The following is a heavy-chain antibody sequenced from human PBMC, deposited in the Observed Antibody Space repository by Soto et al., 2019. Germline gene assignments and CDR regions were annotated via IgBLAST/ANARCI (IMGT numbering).Heavy chain of an antibody. CDR3: AVVPAAIGYFRFFDP. J-gene: IGHJ5*02. D-gene: IGHD2-2*02. CDR2: IYYSGST. V-gene: IGHV4-30-4*01. CDR1: GGSISSGDYY. Sequence: QVQLQESGPGLVKPSQTLSLTCTVSGGSISSGDYYWSWIRQPPGKGLEWIGYIYYSGSTYYNPSLKSPVTISVDTSKNQVSLKLSSVTAADTAVYYCAVVPAAIGYFRFFDPWGQGTLVTVSS.